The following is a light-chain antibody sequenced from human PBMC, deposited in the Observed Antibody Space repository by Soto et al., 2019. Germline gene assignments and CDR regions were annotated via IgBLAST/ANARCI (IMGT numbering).Light chain of an antibody. CDR1: QSVGSN. CDR2: GAS. CDR3: QQYNNWPPWT. V-gene: IGKV3-15*01. J-gene: IGKJ1*01. Sequence: EIVMTQSPATLSVSPGERATLSCRTSQSVGSNLAWYQQTPGQAPRLLMYGASTRATGIPARFSGSGSGTEFTLTISSLQSEDFAVYYCQQYNNWPPWTFGQGTKVDIK.